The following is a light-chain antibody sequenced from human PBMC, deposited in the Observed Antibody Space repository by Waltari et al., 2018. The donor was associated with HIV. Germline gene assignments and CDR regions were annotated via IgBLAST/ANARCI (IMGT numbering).Light chain of an antibody. J-gene: IGKJ1*01. CDR2: GAS. CDR1: QSVKNT. Sequence: EIVMTQSPATLSVSPGERATLSCMASQSVKNTLAWYQQKPGQAPRFLFYGASTRVTGIPARFSGSGSETEFTLTISSLQSEDFAVYYCQQYNNWPGTFGQGTKVEIE. CDR3: QQYNNWPGT. V-gene: IGKV3-15*01.